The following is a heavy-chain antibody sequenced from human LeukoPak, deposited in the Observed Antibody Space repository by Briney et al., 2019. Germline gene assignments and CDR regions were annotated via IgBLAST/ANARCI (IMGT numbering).Heavy chain of an antibody. CDR3: ARDPPGVKVFGELITFFDY. Sequence: GGSLRLSCAASGFTFSSYSMNWVRQAPGKGLEWVSSISSSSSYIYYADSVKGRFTISRDNAKNSLYLQMNSLRAEDTAVYYCARDPPGVKVFGELITFFDYWGQGTLVTVSS. CDR2: ISSSSSYI. V-gene: IGHV3-21*01. D-gene: IGHD3-10*02. CDR1: GFTFSSYS. J-gene: IGHJ4*02.